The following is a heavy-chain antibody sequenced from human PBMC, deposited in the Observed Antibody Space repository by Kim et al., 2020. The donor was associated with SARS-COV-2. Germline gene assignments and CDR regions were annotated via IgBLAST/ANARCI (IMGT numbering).Heavy chain of an antibody. D-gene: IGHD6-13*01. V-gene: IGHV3-21*01. CDR3: ARDGSGGSSWHRYYYYGMDV. Sequence: GGSLRLSCAASGFTFSSYSMNWVRQAPGKGLEWVSSISSSSSYIYYADSVKGRFTISRDNAKNSLYLQMNSLRAEDTAVYCCARDGSGGSSWHRYYYYGMDVWGQGTTVTVSS. CDR1: GFTFSSYS. CDR2: ISSSSSYI. J-gene: IGHJ6*02.